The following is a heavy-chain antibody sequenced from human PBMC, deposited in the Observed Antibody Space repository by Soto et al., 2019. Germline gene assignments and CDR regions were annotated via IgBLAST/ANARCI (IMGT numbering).Heavy chain of an antibody. CDR1: GFTFSSYG. J-gene: IGHJ4*02. D-gene: IGHD5-18*01. Sequence: PGESLKISCAASGFTFSSYGMHWVRQAPGKGLEWVAVISYDGSNKYYADSVKGRFTISRDNSKNTLYLQMNSLRAEDTAVYYCAKGRVQLWLQEVDYWGQGTLVTVSS. CDR2: ISYDGSNK. CDR3: AKGRVQLWLQEVDY. V-gene: IGHV3-30*18.